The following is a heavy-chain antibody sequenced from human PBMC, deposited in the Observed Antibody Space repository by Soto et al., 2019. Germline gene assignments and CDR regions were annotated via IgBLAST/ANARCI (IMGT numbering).Heavy chain of an antibody. J-gene: IGHJ4*02. D-gene: IGHD3-22*01. CDR3: ARHRYSGYYYVPPFDY. V-gene: IGHV4-39*01. CDR1: CGSISSSSYY. CDR2: IYYSGST. Sequence: PSETLSLTCTVSCGSISSSSYYWGWIRQPPGKGLEWIGSIYYSGSTYYNPSLKSRVTISVDTSKNQFSLKLSSVTAADTAVYYCARHRYSGYYYVPPFDYWGQGTLVTVSS.